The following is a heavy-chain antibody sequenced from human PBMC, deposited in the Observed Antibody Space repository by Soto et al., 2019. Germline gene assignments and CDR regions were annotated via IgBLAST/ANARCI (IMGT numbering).Heavy chain of an antibody. J-gene: IGHJ5*02. CDR3: VRERARDGYNLLDV. Sequence: TSETLSLTCTVSGGSISSSSYYWGWIRQPPGKGLEWIGSIYYSGSTYYNPSLKSRVTISVDTSKNQFSLKLNSVTPGDTAVYYCVRERARDGYNLLDVWGQGTLVTVSS. D-gene: IGHD5-12*01. CDR2: IYYSGST. V-gene: IGHV4-39*02. CDR1: GGSISSSSYY.